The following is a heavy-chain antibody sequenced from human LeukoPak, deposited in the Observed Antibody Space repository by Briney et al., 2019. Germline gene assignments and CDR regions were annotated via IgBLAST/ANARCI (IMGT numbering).Heavy chain of an antibody. CDR2: ISSSSSYI. D-gene: IGHD3-9*01. Sequence: PGGSLRLSCAASGFTFSSYSMNWVRQAPGKGLEWVSSISSSSSYIYYADSVKGRFTISRDNAKYSLYLQMNSLRAEDTAVYYCARVAVRDDILTGYYALDAFDIWGQGTMVTVSS. CDR1: GFTFSSYS. CDR3: ARVAVRDDILTGYYALDAFDI. J-gene: IGHJ3*02. V-gene: IGHV3-21*01.